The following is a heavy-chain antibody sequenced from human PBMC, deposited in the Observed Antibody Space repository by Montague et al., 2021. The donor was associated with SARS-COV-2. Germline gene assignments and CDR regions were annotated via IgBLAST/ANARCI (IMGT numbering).Heavy chain of an antibody. CDR3: ARGFVVRGVSYGMDV. J-gene: IGHJ6*02. Sequence: SETLSLTCAVYDGSFSDYSWTWIRQPPGKGLEWIGEINHRGSTNYNPSLKSRVTISVDTSKNQFSLKMTSVTAADTAVYYCARGFVVRGVSYGMDVWGQGTTVTVSS. CDR2: INHRGST. V-gene: IGHV4-34*01. D-gene: IGHD3-10*02. CDR1: DGSFSDYS.